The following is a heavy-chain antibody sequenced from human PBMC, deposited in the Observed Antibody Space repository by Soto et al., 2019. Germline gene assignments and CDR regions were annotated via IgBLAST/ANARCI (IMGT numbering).Heavy chain of an antibody. D-gene: IGHD2-21*01. J-gene: IGHJ6*01. CDR3: ARCKQKVIHCAMDV. CDR2: INYDGSSK. V-gene: IGHV3-33*01. Sequence: QVHLVESGGGAVQAGRSLRVSCETSGFIFSAYGMHWVRQAPGKGLEWVAFINYDGSSKFYGDSVKGRFTVSRDNSKNTLFLQLNSLRGEDTATYYCARCKQKVIHCAMDVW. CDR1: GFIFSAYG.